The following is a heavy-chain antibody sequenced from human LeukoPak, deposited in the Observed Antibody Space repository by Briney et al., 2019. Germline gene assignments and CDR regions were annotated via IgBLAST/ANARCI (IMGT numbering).Heavy chain of an antibody. CDR2: INIDGSST. CDR3: AKTRGYSGYDFDY. J-gene: IGHJ4*02. D-gene: IGHD5-12*01. Sequence: GGSLRLSCAASGFTFISYGMHWVRQAPGKGLVWVSRINIDGSSTTYADSVKGRFTISRDNAKRTLFLQMNSLRAEDTAVYYCAKTRGYSGYDFDYWGQGTLVTVSS. CDR1: GFTFISYG. V-gene: IGHV3-74*01.